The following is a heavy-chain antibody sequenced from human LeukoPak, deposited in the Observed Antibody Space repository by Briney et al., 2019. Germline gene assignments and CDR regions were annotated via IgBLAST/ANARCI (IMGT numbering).Heavy chain of an antibody. V-gene: IGHV4-59*01. CDR3: ARLHDYGDYRGAFDI. CDR1: GGSISSYY. CDR2: IYYTGST. J-gene: IGHJ3*02. Sequence: SETLSLTCTVSGGSISSYYWSWIRQPPGKGPESIGYIYYTGSTNSNPSLKSRVTISVDRSKNQFSLNLTSVTAADTAVYYCARLHDYGDYRGAFDIWGQGTMVTVSS. D-gene: IGHD4-17*01.